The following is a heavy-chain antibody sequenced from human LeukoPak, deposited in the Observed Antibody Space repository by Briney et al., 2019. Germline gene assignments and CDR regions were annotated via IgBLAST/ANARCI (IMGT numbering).Heavy chain of an antibody. V-gene: IGHV3-21*01. CDR3: ARGVGATTPYFDY. CDR1: GFTFSNFG. CDR2: ISSSSSYI. D-gene: IGHD1-26*01. J-gene: IGHJ4*02. Sequence: GGSLRLSCAASGFTFSNFGMNWVRQAPGKGLEWVSSISSSSSYIYYADSVKGRFTISRDNAKNSLYLQMNSLRAEDTAVYYCARGVGATTPYFDYWGQGTLVTVSS.